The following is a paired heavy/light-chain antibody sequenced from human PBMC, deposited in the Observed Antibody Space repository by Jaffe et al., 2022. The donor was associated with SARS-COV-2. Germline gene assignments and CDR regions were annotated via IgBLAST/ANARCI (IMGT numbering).Heavy chain of an antibody. J-gene: IGHJ4*02. V-gene: IGHV3-23*01. CDR1: GITFSTYG. Sequence: EVQLLESGGGLVHPEGSLRLSCAASGITFSTYGMTWVRQAPGKGLEWVSAISASGGSTYYADSVKGRFTISRDNSKNTLYLQMNSLRAEDTAVYHCGKDRGGGWYFSPVDYWGRGTLVTVSS. CDR3: GKDRGGGWYFSPVDY. CDR2: ISASGGST. D-gene: IGHD6-19*01.
Light chain of an antibody. J-gene: IGKJ1*01. CDR1: QSLLYSSNNKNY. V-gene: IGKV4-1*01. Sequence: DIVMTQSPDSLAVSLGERATINCKSSQSLLYSSNNKNYLAWYQQKPGQPPKLLIYWASARESGVPDRFSGSGSGTDFTLTISSLQAEDVAAYYCQQYYSAPPTFGQGTKVDIK. CDR3: QQYYSAPPT. CDR2: WAS.